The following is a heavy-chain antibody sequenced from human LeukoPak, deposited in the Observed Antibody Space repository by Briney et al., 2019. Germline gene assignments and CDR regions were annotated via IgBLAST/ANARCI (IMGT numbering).Heavy chain of an antibody. V-gene: IGHV4-34*01. CDR3: ARTSYDYGRGSYRYTWYYFDY. CDR2: INHSEST. J-gene: IGHJ4*02. Sequence: SQTLSLTCAVYGGFFSGYYWSWIRHPPRKGLEWIGEINHSESTNYNPSLKSRDTISVDTSKNQFSLKLSSVTAADTAVYYCARTSYDYGRGSYRYTWYYFDYWGQGTLVTVSS. D-gene: IGHD3-16*02. CDR1: GGFFSGYY.